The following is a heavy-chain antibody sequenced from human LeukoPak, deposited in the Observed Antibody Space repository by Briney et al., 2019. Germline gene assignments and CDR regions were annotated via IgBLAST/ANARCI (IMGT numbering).Heavy chain of an antibody. Sequence: PSETLSLTCTVSGGSISSSSYYWGWIRQPPGKGLEWIGSIYYSGSTYYNPSLKSRVTISVDTSKNQFSLKLSSVTAADTAVYYCARGRPGGGGSWFDPWGQGTLVTVSS. D-gene: IGHD3-10*01. J-gene: IGHJ5*02. CDR2: IYYSGST. CDR1: GGSISSSSYY. CDR3: ARGRPGGGGSWFDP. V-gene: IGHV4-39*01.